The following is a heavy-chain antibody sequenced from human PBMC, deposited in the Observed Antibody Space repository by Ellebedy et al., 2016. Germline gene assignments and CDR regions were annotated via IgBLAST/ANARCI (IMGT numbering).Heavy chain of an antibody. D-gene: IGHD4-17*01. CDR2: INPNSGGT. CDR3: ARDGAVTTVFDY. J-gene: IGHJ4*02. V-gene: IGHV1-2*04. Sequence: ASVKVSCKASGYTFTSYEITWVRQATGQGLEWIGRINPNSGGTNYAQKFQGWVTMTRDTSISTAYMELSRLRSDDTAVYYCARDGAVTTVFDYWGQGTLVTVSS. CDR1: GYTFTSYE.